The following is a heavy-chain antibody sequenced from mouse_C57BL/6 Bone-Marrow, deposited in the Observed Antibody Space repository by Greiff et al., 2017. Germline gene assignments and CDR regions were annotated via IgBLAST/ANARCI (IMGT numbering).Heavy chain of an antibody. J-gene: IGHJ4*01. D-gene: IGHD1-1*01. CDR2: ISSGSSTI. Sequence: EVQRVESGGGLVKPGGSLKLSCAASGFTFSDYGMHWVRQAPEKGLEWVAYISSGSSTIYYADTVKGRFTISRDNAKNTLFLQMTSLRSEDTAMYYCAGGSRCAMDYWGQGTSVTVSS. V-gene: IGHV5-17*01. CDR3: AGGSRCAMDY. CDR1: GFTFSDYG.